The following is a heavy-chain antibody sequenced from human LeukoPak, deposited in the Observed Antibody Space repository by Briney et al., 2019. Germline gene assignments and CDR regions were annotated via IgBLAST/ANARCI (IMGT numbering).Heavy chain of an antibody. CDR1: GGSISLSTYY. D-gene: IGHD3-22*01. CDR3: ARVDPAVYDTSGYQTYFFDY. Sequence: SETLSLTCTVSGGSISLSTYYWGWIRQPPGKGLEWIGHINYSGSTNYNPSLKSRLTISVDMSKNQFSLKLSSVTAADSAVYYCARVDPAVYDTSGYQTYFFDYWGQGTLVTVSS. V-gene: IGHV4-61*05. J-gene: IGHJ4*02. CDR2: INYSGST.